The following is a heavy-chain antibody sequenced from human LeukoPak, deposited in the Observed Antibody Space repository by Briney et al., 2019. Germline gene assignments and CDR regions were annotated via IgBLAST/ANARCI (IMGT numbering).Heavy chain of an antibody. CDR3: ASGRGTTVTPFDY. D-gene: IGHD4-17*01. Sequence: SETLSLTCTVSGGSISSYYWRWIRQPPGRGLEWIGYIYYSGSTNYNPSLKSRVTISVDTSKNQFSLKLSSATAADTAVYYCASGRGTTVTPFDYWGQGTLVTVSS. J-gene: IGHJ4*02. CDR2: IYYSGST. V-gene: IGHV4-59*01. CDR1: GGSISSYY.